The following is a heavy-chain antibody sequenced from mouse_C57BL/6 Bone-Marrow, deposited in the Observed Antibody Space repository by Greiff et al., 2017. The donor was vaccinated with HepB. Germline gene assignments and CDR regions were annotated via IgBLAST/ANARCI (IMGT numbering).Heavy chain of an antibody. CDR1: GYTFTSYW. J-gene: IGHJ2*01. D-gene: IGHD1-1*02. CDR3: AIRGAMYYGADY. V-gene: IGHV1-74*01. Sequence: QVQLQQPGAELVKPGASVKVSCKASGYTFTSYWMHWVKQRPGQGLEWIGRIHPSDSDTNYNQKFKGKTTLTVDKSSSTAYVQLSSLTSEDSAVYYCAIRGAMYYGADYWGQGTTLTVSS. CDR2: IHPSDSDT.